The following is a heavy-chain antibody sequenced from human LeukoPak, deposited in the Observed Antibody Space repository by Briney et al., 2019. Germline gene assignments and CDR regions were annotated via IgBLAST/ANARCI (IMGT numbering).Heavy chain of an antibody. V-gene: IGHV3-64*04. CDR3: AKEVAYCGGDCSLPHFQH. CDR2: INTNGGST. D-gene: IGHD2-21*02. Sequence: GGSLRLSCAASGFTFSSHVMHWVRQAPGKGLEYVSGINTNGGSTQYANSAKGRFTISRDNSKNTLYLQMNSLRAEDTAVYYCAKEVAYCGGDCSLPHFQHWGQGTLGTVSS. J-gene: IGHJ1*01. CDR1: GFTFSSHV.